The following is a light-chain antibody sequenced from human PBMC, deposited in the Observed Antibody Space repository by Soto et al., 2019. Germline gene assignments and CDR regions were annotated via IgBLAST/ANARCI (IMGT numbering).Light chain of an antibody. CDR3: QQYGSSSWT. CDR1: QRVSSN. Sequence: EIVLTQSPGTLSLSPGERATLSCRASQRVSSNLAWYQQKPGQAPRLLIYGASTRATGVPARFSGSGSGTEFTLTISDLQSEDFVVYYCQQYGSSSWTFGQGTKVDIK. V-gene: IGKV3-15*01. CDR2: GAS. J-gene: IGKJ1*01.